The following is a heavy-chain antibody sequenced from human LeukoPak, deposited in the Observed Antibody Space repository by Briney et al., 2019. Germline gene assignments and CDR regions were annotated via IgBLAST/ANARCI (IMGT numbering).Heavy chain of an antibody. CDR1: GFTFSSYS. D-gene: IGHD2-2*01. CDR2: ISSSSSYI. Sequence: GGSLRLSCAASGFTFSSYSMNWVRQAPGKGLEWVSSISSSSSYIYYADSVKGRFTISRDNAKNSLYLQMNSLRAEDTAVYYCARDQDIVVVPAAIHWFDPWGQGTLVTVSS. CDR3: ARDQDIVVVPAAIHWFDP. V-gene: IGHV3-21*01. J-gene: IGHJ5*02.